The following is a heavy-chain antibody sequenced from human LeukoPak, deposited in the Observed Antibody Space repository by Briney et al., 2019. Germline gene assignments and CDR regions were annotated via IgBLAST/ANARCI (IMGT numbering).Heavy chain of an antibody. CDR3: ATQRARGGYDSSGYYVAEYFQH. V-gene: IGHV1-24*01. J-gene: IGHJ1*01. CDR2: FDPEDGET. CDR1: GYTLTELS. D-gene: IGHD3-22*01. Sequence: ASVKVSCKVSGYTLTELSMHWVRQAPGRGLEWMGGFDPEDGETIYAQKFQGRVTMTEHTSTDTAYMELSSLRSEDTAVYYCATQRARGGYDSSGYYVAEYFQHWGQGTLVTVSS.